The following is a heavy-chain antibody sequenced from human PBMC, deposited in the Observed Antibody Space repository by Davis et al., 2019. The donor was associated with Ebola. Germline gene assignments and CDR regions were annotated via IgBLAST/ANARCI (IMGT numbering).Heavy chain of an antibody. CDR3: AREWASSGYNNCLDY. CDR2: INPNSGGT. CDR1: GYTFTGYY. D-gene: IGHD3-22*01. J-gene: IGHJ4*02. Sequence: ASVTVSCKASGYTFTGYYMHWVRQAPGQGLEWMGWINPNSGGTNYAQKFQGRATMTRDTSISTAYMELSSLRSDDTAVYYCAREWASSGYNNCLDYWGQGTLVTVSS. V-gene: IGHV1-2*02.